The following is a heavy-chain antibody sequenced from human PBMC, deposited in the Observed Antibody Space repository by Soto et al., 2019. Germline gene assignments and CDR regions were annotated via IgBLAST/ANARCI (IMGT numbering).Heavy chain of an antibody. Sequence: QVQLQESGPGLVKPSGTLSLTCAVSGGSISSDNWWTWVRQPPGKGLEWLEEVFHNGGTTYYPSLKNRVTISLDKPKNQFSLTLTAVTAADTAVYYCARDALGQQLAYNWVDLWGQGTLVTVSS. CDR1: GGSISSDNW. CDR3: ARDALGQQLAYNWVDL. D-gene: IGHD6-13*01. V-gene: IGHV4-4*02. J-gene: IGHJ5*02. CDR2: VFHNGGT.